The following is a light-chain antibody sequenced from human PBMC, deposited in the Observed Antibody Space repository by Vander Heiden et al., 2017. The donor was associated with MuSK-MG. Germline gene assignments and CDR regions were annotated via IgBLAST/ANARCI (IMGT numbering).Light chain of an antibody. CDR2: WAS. CDR1: QSVLYSSNNKNY. J-gene: IGKJ5*01. V-gene: IGKV4-1*01. Sequence: DIVMTQSPDSLAVSLGERATINCKSSQSVLYSSNNKNYLAWYQQKPGQPPKLLIYWASTRESGVPDRFSGSGSGTVFTLTISSLQAEDVAVYYCQQEDSTPITFGQGTRLEIK. CDR3: QQEDSTPIT.